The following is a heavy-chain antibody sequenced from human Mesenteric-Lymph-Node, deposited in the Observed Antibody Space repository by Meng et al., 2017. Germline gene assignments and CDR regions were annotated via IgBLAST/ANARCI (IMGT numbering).Heavy chain of an antibody. D-gene: IGHD3-10*01. CDR3: AKDFTALWFGEDY. J-gene: IGHJ4*02. V-gene: IGHV3-23*01. CDR1: GFTFSDSY. Sequence: GESLKISCVASGFTFSDSYMTWIRQAPGKGLEWVSAISGSGGSKYYADSVKGRFTISRDNSKNTLYLQMNSLRAEDTAVYYCAKDFTALWFGEDYWGQGTLVTVSS. CDR2: ISGSGGSK.